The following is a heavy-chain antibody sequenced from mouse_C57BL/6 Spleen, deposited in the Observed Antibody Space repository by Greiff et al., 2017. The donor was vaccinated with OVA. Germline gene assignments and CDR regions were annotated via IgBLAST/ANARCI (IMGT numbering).Heavy chain of an antibody. CDR1: GYTFTDYY. D-gene: IGHD2-1*01. J-gene: IGHJ3*01. CDR2: IYPGSGNT. V-gene: IGHV1-76*01. Sequence: QVQLKESGAELVRPGASVKLSCKASGYTFTDYYINWVKQRPGQGLEWIARIYPGSGNTYYNEKFKGKATLTAEKSSSTAYMQLSSLTSEDSAVYFCARGGGNYAWFAYWGQGTLVTVSA. CDR3: ARGGGNYAWFAY.